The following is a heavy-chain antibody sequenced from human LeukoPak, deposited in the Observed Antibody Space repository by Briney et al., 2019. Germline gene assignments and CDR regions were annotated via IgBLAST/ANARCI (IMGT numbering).Heavy chain of an antibody. J-gene: IGHJ3*01. V-gene: IGHV3-74*01. CDR1: GFWFRSCW. CDR2: INREGSST. Sequence: GGALRLSCADSGFWFRSCWMHYLLQPPGGGPVWASRINREGSSTNYADSVKGRFTITRDDAKKTLYLQMNSLRAEDTAVYYCASFGDCSGGSCSAFDVWGQGTMVTVSS. CDR3: ASFGDCSGGSCSAFDV. D-gene: IGHD2-15*01.